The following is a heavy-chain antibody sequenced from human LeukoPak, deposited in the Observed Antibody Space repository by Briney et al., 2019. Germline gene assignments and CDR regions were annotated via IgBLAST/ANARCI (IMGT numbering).Heavy chain of an antibody. D-gene: IGHD3-22*01. CDR2: MNPNSGNT. J-gene: IGHJ4*02. Sequence: ASVKVSCKASGYTFTSYDINWVRQATGQGLEWMGWMNPNSGNTGYAQKLQGRVTMTTDTSTSTAYMELRSLRSDDTAVYYCARDSYYDDSGYRTFDYWGQGTLVTVSS. CDR1: GYTFTSYD. CDR3: ARDSYYDDSGYRTFDY. V-gene: IGHV1-8*01.